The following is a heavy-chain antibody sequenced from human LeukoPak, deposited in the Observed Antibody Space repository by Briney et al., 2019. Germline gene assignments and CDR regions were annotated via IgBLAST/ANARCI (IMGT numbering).Heavy chain of an antibody. D-gene: IGHD3-3*01. CDR3: AKEVGYYTSSSFDY. CDR2: ISGSGGST. V-gene: IGHV3-23*01. CDR1: GFTFSNYA. J-gene: IGHJ4*02. Sequence: GGSLRLSCAASGFTFSNYAMSWVRQAPGKGLEWVSAISGSGGSTYYADSVKGRFAISRDNSKNTLYLQMNSLRAEDTAVYYCAKEVGYYTSSSFDYWGREPWSPSPQ.